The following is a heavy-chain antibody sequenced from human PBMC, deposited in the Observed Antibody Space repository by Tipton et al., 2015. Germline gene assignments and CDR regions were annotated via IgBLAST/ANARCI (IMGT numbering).Heavy chain of an antibody. J-gene: IGHJ6*02. CDR3: ARDLEHGMDV. CDR2: ISHSGNT. D-gene: IGHD5-24*01. Sequence: WIRQPPGKGLEWIGSISHSGNTYYNPSLKSRVTMSRDTSKNQFSLTLNSVTAADTAVYYCARDLEHGMDVWGQGTTVTVSS. V-gene: IGHV4-38-2*02.